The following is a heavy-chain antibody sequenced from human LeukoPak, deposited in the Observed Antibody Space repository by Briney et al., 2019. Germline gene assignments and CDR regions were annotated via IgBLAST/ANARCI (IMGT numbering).Heavy chain of an antibody. D-gene: IGHD3-10*01. CDR2: ISYDGSGE. CDR3: ARVPYVSGTFDY. Sequence: PGGSLRLSCAASGFIFSSYVIHCVRQAPGKGLEWVAVISYDGSGEYYTDSVKGRFTIYRDNSKNTLYLQMNSLRTEDTAVYYCARVPYVSGTFDYWGQGTLVTVSS. CDR1: GFIFSSYV. J-gene: IGHJ4*02. V-gene: IGHV3-30-3*01.